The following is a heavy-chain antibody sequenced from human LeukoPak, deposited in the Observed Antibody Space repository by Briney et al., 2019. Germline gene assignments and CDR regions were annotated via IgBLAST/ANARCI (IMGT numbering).Heavy chain of an antibody. CDR2: IYYSGST. J-gene: IGHJ4*02. CDR3: ARGRPILAPSNSGYDPTVRVYFDY. Sequence: PSETLSLTCTVSGGSISSYYWSWIRQPPGKGLEWIGYIYYSGSTNYNPSLKSRVTISVDTSKNQFSLKLSSVTAADTAVYYCARGRPILAPSNSGYDPTVRVYFDYWGQGTLVTVSS. CDR1: GGSISSYY. V-gene: IGHV4-59*01. D-gene: IGHD5-12*01.